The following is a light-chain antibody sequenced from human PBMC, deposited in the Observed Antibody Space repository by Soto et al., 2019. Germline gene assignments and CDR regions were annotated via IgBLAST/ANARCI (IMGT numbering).Light chain of an antibody. J-gene: IGLJ3*02. V-gene: IGLV1-40*01. Sequence: QAVVPQPPSVSGAPGQRVTISCTGSSSNIGAGYDVHWYQQLPVTAPKLLIYGNSNRPSGVPDRFSVSKSGTSASLAITGLQAEDEADYYCQSYDSSLSALFGGGTKVTVL. CDR3: QSYDSSLSAL. CDR2: GNS. CDR1: SSNIGAGYD.